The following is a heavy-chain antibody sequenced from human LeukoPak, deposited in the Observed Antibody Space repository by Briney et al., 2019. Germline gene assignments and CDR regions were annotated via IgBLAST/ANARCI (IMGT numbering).Heavy chain of an antibody. CDR1: GGSISNSSYY. Sequence: SETLSLTCTVSGGSISNSSYYWGWIRQPPGKGLEWIGSIYYSGSTYYNPSLKSRVTISVDTSKNQFSLKLSSVTAADTAVYYCARLTYYYGSGSLNWFDPWGQGTLVTVSS. J-gene: IGHJ5*02. V-gene: IGHV4-39*01. D-gene: IGHD3-10*01. CDR3: ARLTYYYGSGSLNWFDP. CDR2: IYYSGST.